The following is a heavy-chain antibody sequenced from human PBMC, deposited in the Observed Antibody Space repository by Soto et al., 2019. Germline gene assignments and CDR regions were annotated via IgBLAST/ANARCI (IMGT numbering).Heavy chain of an antibody. CDR1: GGTFSSYA. Sequence: QVQLVQSGAEVKKPGSSVKVSCKASGGTFSSYAISWVRQAPGQGLEWMGGIIPIFGTANYAQKFQGRVTITADESTSTAYMELSSLRSEDTAVYYCAREREGYYYDSSGYPKNDAFDIWSQGTMVTVSS. J-gene: IGHJ3*02. CDR3: AREREGYYYDSSGYPKNDAFDI. V-gene: IGHV1-69*01. CDR2: IIPIFGTA. D-gene: IGHD3-22*01.